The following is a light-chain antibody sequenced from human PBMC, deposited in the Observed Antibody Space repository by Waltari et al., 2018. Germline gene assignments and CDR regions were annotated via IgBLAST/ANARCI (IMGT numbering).Light chain of an antibody. Sequence: QSVLTQPPSVSGAPGQRVTISFTGSSSNIGAGYDVHWYQQLPGTAPKVLIYGVSNRHSGFPVRISGSKSGTSAYLVITGLQTEDEADYYGQSYDSSLSGYVFGTGTKVTVL. CDR1: SSNIGAGYD. V-gene: IGLV1-40*01. CDR3: QSYDSSLSGYV. J-gene: IGLJ1*01. CDR2: GVS.